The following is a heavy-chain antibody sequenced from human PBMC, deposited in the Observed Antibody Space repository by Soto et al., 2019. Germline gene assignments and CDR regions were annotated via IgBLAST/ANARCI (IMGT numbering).Heavy chain of an antibody. Sequence: QVTLKESGPVLVNHTETLTLTCTVSGFSLSNARMGVSWIRQPPGKALEWLGHIFSKDEKSYSTSLKSRLTISKDTSKSQVVLTMTNMDPVDTATYYCTRISGYCSGGSCYQFDYWGQGTLVTVSS. CDR2: IFSKDEK. CDR1: GFSLSNARMG. V-gene: IGHV2-26*01. CDR3: TRISGYCSGGSCYQFDY. J-gene: IGHJ4*02. D-gene: IGHD2-15*01.